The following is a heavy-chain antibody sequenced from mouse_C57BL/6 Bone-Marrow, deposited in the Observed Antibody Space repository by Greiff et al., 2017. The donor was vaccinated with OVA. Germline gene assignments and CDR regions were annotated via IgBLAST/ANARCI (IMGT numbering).Heavy chain of an antibody. V-gene: IGHV1-7*01. CDR2: ITPSRGYT. CDR3: ARRHYYGSSQDFDV. D-gene: IGHD1-1*01. J-gene: IGHJ1*03. Sequence: QVQLTESGAELAKPGASVKLSCKASGYTFTSYWMHWVKQRPGPGLEWIGYITPSRGYTKSNQKFKDQATLTADKSSSTAYMQLSSLTYEDSAVYYCARRHYYGSSQDFDVWGTGTTVTVSS. CDR1: GYTFTSYW.